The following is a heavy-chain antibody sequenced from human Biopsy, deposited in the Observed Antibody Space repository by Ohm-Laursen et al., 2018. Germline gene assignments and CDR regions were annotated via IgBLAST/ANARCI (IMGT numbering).Heavy chain of an antibody. V-gene: IGHV4-59*01. CDR3: ARMPHFDY. CDR2: ISYTGGI. CDR1: GGSISGYH. D-gene: IGHD2-2*01. Sequence: SETLSLTCTVSGGSISGYHWSWIRQSPGKGLEWLAYISYTGGITSNSSLNRWAPTSRGTSKNQFFLRLIYVTAADTAVYYCARMPHFDYWGQGILVTVSS. J-gene: IGHJ4*02.